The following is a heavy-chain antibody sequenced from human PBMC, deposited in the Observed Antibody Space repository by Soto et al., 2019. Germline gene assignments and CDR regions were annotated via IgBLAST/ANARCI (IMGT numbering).Heavy chain of an antibody. CDR3: ARDHRYSSGWYRSYYYYGMDV. J-gene: IGHJ6*02. CDR2: INHSGST. Sequence: SETLSLTCAVYGGSFSGYYWSCIRQPPGKGLEWIGEINHSGSTNYNPSLKSRVTISVDTSKNQFSLKLSSVTAADTAVYYCARDHRYSSGWYRSYYYYGMDVWGQGTTVTVSS. CDR1: GGSFSGYY. V-gene: IGHV4-34*01. D-gene: IGHD6-19*01.